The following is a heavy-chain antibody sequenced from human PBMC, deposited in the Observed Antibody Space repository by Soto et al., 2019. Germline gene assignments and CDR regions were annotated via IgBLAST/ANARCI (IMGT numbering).Heavy chain of an antibody. J-gene: IGHJ4*02. CDR1: GFTFSNFA. V-gene: IGHV3-23*01. D-gene: IGHD1-7*01. CDR2: MSGSGGTT. Sequence: EVQLLESGGGLIQPGGSLRLSCAASGFTFSNFAMTWVRQAPGKGLEWVSTMSGSGGTTYYADSVKGRFTISRDNSKNTLSLQTTSLRAEDTAVYYCAKGNWNYVGYFDDWGQGTLVTVSS. CDR3: AKGNWNYVGYFDD.